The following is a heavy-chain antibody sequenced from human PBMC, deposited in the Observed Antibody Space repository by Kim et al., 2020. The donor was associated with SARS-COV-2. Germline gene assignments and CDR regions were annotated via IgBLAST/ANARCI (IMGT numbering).Heavy chain of an antibody. Sequence: GGSLRLSCAASGFTFSSYDMHWVRQATGKGLEWVSAIGTAGDTYYPGSVKGRFTISRENVKNSLYLQMNSLRAGDTAVYYCARGAGTDWLFYYYGMDVWGQGTTVTVSS. CDR2: IGTAGDT. CDR1: GFTFSSYD. V-gene: IGHV3-13*01. CDR3: ARGAGTDWLFYYYGMDV. J-gene: IGHJ6*02. D-gene: IGHD3-9*01.